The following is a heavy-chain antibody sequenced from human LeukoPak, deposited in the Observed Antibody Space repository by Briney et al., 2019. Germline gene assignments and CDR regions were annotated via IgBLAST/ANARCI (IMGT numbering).Heavy chain of an antibody. J-gene: IGHJ4*02. CDR2: IFSGGDT. CDR1: EFTVSNSY. Sequence: PGGSLRPSCAASEFTVSNSYMSWVRQAPGKGLEWVSIIFSGGDTFYTYSVKGRFTISRDNSKNTVYLYMDGLRAEDTAVYYCARLAAYNFDGGYFDYWGLGTLVTVSS. V-gene: IGHV3-53*01. CDR3: ARLAAYNFDGGYFDY. D-gene: IGHD1-1*01.